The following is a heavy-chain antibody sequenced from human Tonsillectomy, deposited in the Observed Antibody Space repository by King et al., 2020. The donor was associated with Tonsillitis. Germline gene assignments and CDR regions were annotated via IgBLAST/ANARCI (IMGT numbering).Heavy chain of an antibody. CDR3: AGRSVVVTAPPPFDAFDI. CDR1: GGSISSSSYY. D-gene: IGHD2-21*02. Sequence: QLQESGPGLVKPSETLSLTCTVSGGSISSSSYYWGWIRQPPGKGLEWIGSIYYSGSTYYNPSLKSRVTISVDTSKNQFSLKLSSVTAADTAVYYCAGRSVVVTAPPPFDAFDIWGQGTMVTVSS. CDR2: IYYSGST. J-gene: IGHJ3*02. V-gene: IGHV4-39*01.